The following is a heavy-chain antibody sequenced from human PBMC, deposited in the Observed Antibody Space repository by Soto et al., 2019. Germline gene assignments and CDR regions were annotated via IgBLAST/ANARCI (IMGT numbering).Heavy chain of an antibody. Sequence: SVKVSCKAFGGTFSSYAVNWVRQAPGQGLEWMGGITPFFGTSNYAQKFQGRVAITADESTSTVFMDLVSLRSEDTAVYYCARVGYSTNYGMAVWGQGTTVTVSS. J-gene: IGHJ6*02. V-gene: IGHV1-69*13. CDR3: ARVGYSTNYGMAV. CDR2: ITPFFGTS. CDR1: GGTFSSYA. D-gene: IGHD6-13*01.